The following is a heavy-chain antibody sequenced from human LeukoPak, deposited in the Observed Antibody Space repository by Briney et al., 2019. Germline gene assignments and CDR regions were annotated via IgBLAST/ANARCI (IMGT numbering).Heavy chain of an antibody. CDR3: AKRSGYTTGWFFDF. J-gene: IGHJ6*02. V-gene: IGHV3-23*01. Sequence: PGGSLRLSCVTSGFTFNNYVMAWVRQAPGKGLEWVSTISAVFTNTYYAESVKGRFTISRDNSKNTLFLQMNSLRAEDTAVFYCAKRSGYTTGWFFDFWGQGTTVTVSS. CDR2: ISAVFTNT. D-gene: IGHD6-19*01. CDR1: GFTFNNYV.